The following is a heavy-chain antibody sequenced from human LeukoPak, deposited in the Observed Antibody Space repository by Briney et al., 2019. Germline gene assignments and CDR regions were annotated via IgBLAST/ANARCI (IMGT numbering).Heavy chain of an antibody. J-gene: IGHJ4*02. V-gene: IGHV4-34*01. D-gene: IGHD1-1*01. Sequence: SETLSLTCAVSGGSFSGYYWSWIRQPPGEGLEWIGEIYYSGSTNYNPSLKSRVTISVDTSKNQFSLKLSSVTAADTAVYYCASGGPSGEVKRPVTGGYFFDYWGQGTLVTVSS. CDR2: IYYSGST. CDR3: ASGGPSGEVKRPVTGGYFFDY. CDR1: GGSFSGYY.